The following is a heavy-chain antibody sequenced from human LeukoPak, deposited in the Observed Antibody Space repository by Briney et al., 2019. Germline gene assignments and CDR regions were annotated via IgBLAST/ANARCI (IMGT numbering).Heavy chain of an antibody. Sequence: SETLSLTCTVSGGSISSYYWSWIRQPPGKGLEWIGYIYYSGSTNYNPSLKSRVTISVDTSKNQFSLKLSSVTAGDTAVYHCARDNWNYGSSMDVWGQGTTVTVSS. D-gene: IGHD1-7*01. CDR1: GGSISSYY. CDR2: IYYSGST. CDR3: ARDNWNYGSSMDV. V-gene: IGHV4-59*01. J-gene: IGHJ6*02.